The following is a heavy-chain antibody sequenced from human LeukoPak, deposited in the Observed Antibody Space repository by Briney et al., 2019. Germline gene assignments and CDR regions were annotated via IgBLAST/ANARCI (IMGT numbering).Heavy chain of an antibody. Sequence: PGGSLRLSCAASGFTVSGNYMSWVRQAPGKGLEWVSVIYSSGATYYADSVKGRFTISRDNSKNTLYLQVNSLRAEDTAVYYCARLQVPDAFDIWGQGTMVSVSS. CDR1: GFTVSGNY. CDR2: IYSSGAT. V-gene: IGHV3-66*02. J-gene: IGHJ3*02. D-gene: IGHD4-11*01. CDR3: ARLQVPDAFDI.